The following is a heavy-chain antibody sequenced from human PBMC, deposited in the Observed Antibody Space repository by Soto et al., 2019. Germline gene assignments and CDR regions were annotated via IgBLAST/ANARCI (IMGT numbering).Heavy chain of an antibody. Sequence: PGGSLRLSCAASGFTFSSYAMHWVRQAPGKGLEWVAVISYDGSNKYYADSVKGRFTISRDNSKNTLYLQMNSLRAEDTAVYYCAPEGDNGAFDYWGQGTLVTVSS. J-gene: IGHJ4*02. CDR2: ISYDGSNK. CDR3: APEGDNGAFDY. CDR1: GFTFSSYA. V-gene: IGHV3-30-3*01. D-gene: IGHD2-8*01.